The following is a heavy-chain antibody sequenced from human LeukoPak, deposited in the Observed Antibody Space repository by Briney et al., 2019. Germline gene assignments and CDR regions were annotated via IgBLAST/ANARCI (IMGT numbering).Heavy chain of an antibody. CDR2: INSDGSIT. Sequence: GGSLRLSCAASGFTFNIHWMHWVRQVPGKGLVWVSRINSDGSITTYADSVRGRCIISRDNAKNTLYLQMNSLRVEDTAVYYCAREGPGYCSSTSCYPFDSWGQGTLVAVSS. D-gene: IGHD2-2*01. J-gene: IGHJ4*02. CDR3: AREGPGYCSSTSCYPFDS. V-gene: IGHV3-74*01. CDR1: GFTFNIHW.